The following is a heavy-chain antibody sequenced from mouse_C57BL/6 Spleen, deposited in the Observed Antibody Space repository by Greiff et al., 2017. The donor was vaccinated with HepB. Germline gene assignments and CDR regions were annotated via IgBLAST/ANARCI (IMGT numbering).Heavy chain of an antibody. Sequence: VQLQESGAELVRPGSSVKLSCKASGYTFTSYWMHWVKQRPIQGLEWIGNIDPSDSEPHYNQKFKDKATFTVYKSSSTAYMQLSSLTSEDSAVYYYAREYCFDYWGQGTTLTVSS. V-gene: IGHV1-52*01. J-gene: IGHJ2*01. CDR1: GYTFTSYW. CDR3: AREYCFDY. CDR2: IDPSDSEP.